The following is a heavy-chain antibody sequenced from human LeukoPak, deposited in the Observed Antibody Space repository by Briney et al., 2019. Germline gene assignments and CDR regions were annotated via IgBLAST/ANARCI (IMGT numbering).Heavy chain of an antibody. CDR3: ARGTDYYYYYVMDV. Sequence: ASGKLSCTASGYTFTNYYMHWVRHAPGQGLEWMGMISPSGGSPAYAQRFQRRVSMTRDTSTSTIYMEVSSLRSEDTAVYYCARGTDYYYYYVMDVWGRGTTVTVSS. CDR1: GYTFTNYY. CDR2: ISPSGGSP. V-gene: IGHV1-46*01. J-gene: IGHJ6*02.